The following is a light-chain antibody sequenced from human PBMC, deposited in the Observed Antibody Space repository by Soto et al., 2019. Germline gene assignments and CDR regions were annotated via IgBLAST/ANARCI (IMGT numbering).Light chain of an antibody. V-gene: IGKV1-12*01. CDR1: QVISSW. J-gene: IGKJ4*01. CDR3: QKYDNVPLT. CDR2: KAS. Sequence: DIQMTQSPSSVSASVGDTVTITCRASQVISSWLAWYQHKPGRAPKLLIYKASNLQPGVPSRFSGSGSEADFSFTISSLQPEDIATYYCQKYDNVPLTFGGGTKVDIK.